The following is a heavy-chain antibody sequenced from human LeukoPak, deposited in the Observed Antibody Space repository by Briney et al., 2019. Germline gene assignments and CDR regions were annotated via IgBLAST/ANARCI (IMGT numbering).Heavy chain of an antibody. V-gene: IGHV5-51*01. CDR3: ATVRGYSYGYVGFFDY. CDR1: GSSFTSYW. CDR2: IYPGDSDT. Sequence: GESLQISCKGSGSSFTSYWIGWVRQMPGKGLEWMGIIYPGDSDTRYSPSFQGQVTISADKSISTAYLQWSSLKASDTAMYYCATVRGYSYGYVGFFDYWGQGTLVTVSS. D-gene: IGHD5-18*01. J-gene: IGHJ4*02.